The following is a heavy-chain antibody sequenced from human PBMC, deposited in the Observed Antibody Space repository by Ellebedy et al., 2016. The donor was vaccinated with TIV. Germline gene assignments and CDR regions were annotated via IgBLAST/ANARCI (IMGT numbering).Heavy chain of an antibody. V-gene: IGHV1-18*04. CDR2: ISAYNGNT. J-gene: IGHJ4*02. Sequence: AASVKVSCKASGYTFTSYGISWVRQAPGQGLEWMGWISAYNGNTNYARELQGRVTMTADTSTSTAYMELRSLRSDDTAVYYCARILASIIDYWGQGTLVTVSS. D-gene: IGHD3-3*02. CDR3: ARILASIIDY. CDR1: GYTFTSYG.